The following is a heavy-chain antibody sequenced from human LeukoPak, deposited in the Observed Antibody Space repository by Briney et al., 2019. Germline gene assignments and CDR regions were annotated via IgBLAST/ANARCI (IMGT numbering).Heavy chain of an antibody. CDR3: ARDIVSGSGSLDY. V-gene: IGHV3-74*01. CDR1: RFSFSNYW. Sequence: GGSLRLSCAASRFSFSNYWMHWVRQAPGKGLVWVSRVKSDGSNPSYADSVKGRFTISRDNAENMLYLQMNTLGAEDTAVYYCARDIVSGSGSLDYWGQGTLVTVAS. CDR2: VKSDGSNP. D-gene: IGHD3-10*01. J-gene: IGHJ4*02.